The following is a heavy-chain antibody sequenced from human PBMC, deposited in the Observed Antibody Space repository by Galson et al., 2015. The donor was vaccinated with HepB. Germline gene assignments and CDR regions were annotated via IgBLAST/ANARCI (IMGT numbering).Heavy chain of an antibody. CDR1: GFTFSSYT. J-gene: IGHJ4*02. V-gene: IGHV3-48*02. Sequence: SLRLSCAASGFTFSSYTMNWVRRAPGKGLEWVSSISGSYTIYYADSVKGRFTISRDNAKNSLYLQMNSLRDEDTAVYYCARQSSGNSFDYWGRGTLVTVSS. CDR2: ISGSYTI. D-gene: IGHD1-26*01. CDR3: ARQSSGNSFDY.